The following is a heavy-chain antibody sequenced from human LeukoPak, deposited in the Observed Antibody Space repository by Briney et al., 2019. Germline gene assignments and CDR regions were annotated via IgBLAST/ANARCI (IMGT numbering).Heavy chain of an antibody. D-gene: IGHD6-13*01. CDR3: AKMAGYSSFYYYYGMDV. CDR1: GGSIRSYY. Sequence: SETLSLTCTVSGGSIRSYYWSWIRQPPGKGLEWIGYIYYTGSTNYNPSLKSRVTISVDASKNQFSLRLTSVTAADTAVYYCAKMAGYSSFYYYYGMDVWGQGTTVTVSS. V-gene: IGHV4-59*01. J-gene: IGHJ6*02. CDR2: IYYTGST.